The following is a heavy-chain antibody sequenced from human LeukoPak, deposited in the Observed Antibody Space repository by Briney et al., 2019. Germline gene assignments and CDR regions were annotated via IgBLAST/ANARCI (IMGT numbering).Heavy chain of an antibody. CDR1: GYTXSSYW. CDR2: IYPGDSET. D-gene: IGHD3-3*01. V-gene: IGHV5-51*01. J-gene: IGHJ4*02. Sequence: SCKGXGYTXSSYWIGWVRQMPGKGLEWMGIIYPGDSETIYSKSLKGEVTISVDTSIRTAYLQWTSLKASYTAIYYCARQNDFRLDYWGQGTLVTVSS. CDR3: ARQNDFRLDY.